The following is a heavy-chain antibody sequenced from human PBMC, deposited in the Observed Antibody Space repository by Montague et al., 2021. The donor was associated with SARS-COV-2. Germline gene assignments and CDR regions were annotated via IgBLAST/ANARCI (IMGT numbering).Heavy chain of an antibody. CDR2: ISYDGSNK. D-gene: IGHD3-9*01. V-gene: IGHV3-30*18. Sequence: SLRLSCAASGFTFSSYGMHWVRQAPGKGLEWVAVISYDGSNKYYADSVKGRFTISRDNSKNTLYLQMNSLRAEDTAVYYCAKDLRVRYFDWIPRDYYYYGMDVWGQGTTVTVSS. CDR1: GFTFSSYG. J-gene: IGHJ6*02. CDR3: AKDLRVRYFDWIPRDYYYYGMDV.